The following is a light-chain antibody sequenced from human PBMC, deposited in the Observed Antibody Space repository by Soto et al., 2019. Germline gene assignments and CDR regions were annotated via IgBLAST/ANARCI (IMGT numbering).Light chain of an antibody. V-gene: IGKV1-9*01. J-gene: IGKJ5*01. Sequence: QWTQSHSSLSASVGARVTITCRASQGISSYLAWYQQKPGKAPKLLIYAASTLQSGVPSRFSGSGSGTDFTLTISSLQPEDCATYYCQQLNSYPITFGQGTRLEIK. CDR1: QGISSY. CDR3: QQLNSYPIT. CDR2: AAS.